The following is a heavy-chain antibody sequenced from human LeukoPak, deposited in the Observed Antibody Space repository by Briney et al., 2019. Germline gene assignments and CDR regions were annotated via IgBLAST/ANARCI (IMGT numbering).Heavy chain of an antibody. CDR2: INPNSGGT. V-gene: IGHV1-2*02. Sequence: ASVKVSCTASGYTFTGYYMHWVRQAPGQGLEGMGWINPNSGGTNYAQKFQGRVSMTRDTSISTAYMELSRLRTDDPAVYYCAREGIVGATAFDIWGQGTMVTVSS. J-gene: IGHJ3*02. D-gene: IGHD1-26*01. CDR1: GYTFTGYY. CDR3: AREGIVGATAFDI.